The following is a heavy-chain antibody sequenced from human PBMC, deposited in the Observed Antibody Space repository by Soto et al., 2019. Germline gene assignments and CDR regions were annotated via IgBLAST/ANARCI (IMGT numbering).Heavy chain of an antibody. D-gene: IGHD6-6*01. CDR3: ARHPLSYSSSSGLNGYFDL. CDR2: IYPGDSDT. CDR1: GYSFTSYW. Sequence: GESLKISCKGSGYSFTSYWIGWVRQMPGKGLEWMGIIYPGDSDTRYSPSFQGQVTISADKSISTAYLQWSSLKASDTAMYYCARHPLSYSSSSGLNGYFDLWGRGTLVTVSS. J-gene: IGHJ2*01. V-gene: IGHV5-51*01.